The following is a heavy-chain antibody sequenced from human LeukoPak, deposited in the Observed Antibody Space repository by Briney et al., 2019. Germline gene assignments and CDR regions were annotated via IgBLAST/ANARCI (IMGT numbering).Heavy chain of an antibody. CDR2: IYSGGST. CDR1: GFTFSDYY. D-gene: IGHD6-19*01. V-gene: IGHV3-66*01. CDR3: ARGGYQSPYSSGWIHRAEYFQH. Sequence: GGSLRLSCAASGFTFSDYYMTWVRQAPGKGLEWVSVIYSGGSTYYADSVKGRFTISRDNSKNTLYLQMNSLRAEDTAVYYCARGGYQSPYSSGWIHRAEYFQHWGQGTLVTVSS. J-gene: IGHJ1*01.